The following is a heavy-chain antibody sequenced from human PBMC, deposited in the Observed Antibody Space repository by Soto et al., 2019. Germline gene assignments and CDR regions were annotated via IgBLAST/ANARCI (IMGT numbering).Heavy chain of an antibody. CDR2: IYYSGST. J-gene: IGHJ5*02. V-gene: IGHV4-59*01. CDR1: GGSRSSYY. CDR3: ERVWRIAGPFDP. Sequence: SETLSLTCTVSGGSRSSYYWSWIRQPPGKGLEWIGYIYYSGSTNYNPSLKSRVTISVDTSKNQFSLKLSSVTAADTAVYYCERVWRIAGPFDPWEQRTRVTVAS. D-gene: IGHD2-21*01.